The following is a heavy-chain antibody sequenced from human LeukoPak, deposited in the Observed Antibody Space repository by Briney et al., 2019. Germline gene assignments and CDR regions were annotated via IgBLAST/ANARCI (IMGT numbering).Heavy chain of an antibody. CDR1: GFTFSSYS. J-gene: IGHJ4*02. CDR2: ISSSSSYI. CDR3: ARDRFYGDYWSSDY. D-gene: IGHD4-17*01. V-gene: IGHV3-21*01. Sequence: PGGSLRLSCAASGFTFSSYSMNWVRQAPGKGLEWVSSISSSSSYIYYADSVKGRFTISRDNAKNSPYLQMNSLRAEDTAVYYCARDRFYGDYWSSDYWGQGTLVTVSS.